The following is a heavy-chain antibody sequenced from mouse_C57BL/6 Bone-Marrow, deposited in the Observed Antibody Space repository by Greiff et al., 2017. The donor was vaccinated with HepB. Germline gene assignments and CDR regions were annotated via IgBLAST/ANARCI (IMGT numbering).Heavy chain of an antibody. CDR1: GYTFTSYW. J-gene: IGHJ3*01. Sequence: QVQLKQPGAELVMPGASVKLSCKASGYTFTSYWMHWVKQRPGQGLEWIGEIDPSDSYTNYNQKFKGKSTLTVDKSSSTAYMQLSSLTSEDSAVYYWAREVYYGNEGFAVWGKGTLVTVSA. CDR2: IDPSDSYT. CDR3: AREVYYGNEGFAV. V-gene: IGHV1-69*01. D-gene: IGHD2-1*01.